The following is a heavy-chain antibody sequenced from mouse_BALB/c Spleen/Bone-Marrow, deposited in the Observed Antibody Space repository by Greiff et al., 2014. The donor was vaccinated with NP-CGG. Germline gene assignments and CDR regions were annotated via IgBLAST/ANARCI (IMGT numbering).Heavy chain of an antibody. CDR3: ARDGYYGWIAY. J-gene: IGHJ3*01. D-gene: IGHD2-3*01. Sequence: EVKLMESGGGLVQPGGSLKLSCAASGFDFSRYWMTWVRQAPGKGLEWIGEINPDSSTINYTPFLKDKFIISRDNAKNTLYLQMSKVRSEDTALYYCARDGYYGWIAYWGQGTLVTVTA. V-gene: IGHV4-1*02. CDR2: INPDSSTI. CDR1: GFDFSRYW.